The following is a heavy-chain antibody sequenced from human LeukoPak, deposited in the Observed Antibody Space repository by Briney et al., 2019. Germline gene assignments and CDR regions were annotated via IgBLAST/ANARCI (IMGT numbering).Heavy chain of an antibody. V-gene: IGHV4-34*01. CDR1: GGSFSGYY. D-gene: IGHD3-22*01. CDR2: INHSGST. J-gene: IGHJ4*02. Sequence: PSETLSLTCAVYGGSFSGYYWSWIRQPPGKGLEWIGEINHSGSTNYNPSLKSRVTISVDTSKNQFSLKLSSVTAADTAVYYCARASPRYYYDSSGYSPDYWGQGTLVTVSS. CDR3: ARASPRYYYDSSGYSPDY.